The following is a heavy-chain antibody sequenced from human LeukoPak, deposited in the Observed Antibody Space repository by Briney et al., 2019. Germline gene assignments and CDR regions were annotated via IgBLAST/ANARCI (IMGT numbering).Heavy chain of an antibody. CDR2: IYSGGST. Sequence: GGSLRLSCAASGFTVGSNYMSWVRQAPGKGFEWVSSIYSGGSTDYADSVKGRFTISRDSTKNTVYLQMNSLRSDDTAVYYCAGNNYVSGTFLVYWGQGTLVTVSS. J-gene: IGHJ4*02. CDR3: AGNNYVSGTFLVY. D-gene: IGHD3-16*01. V-gene: IGHV3-66*02. CDR1: GFTVGSNY.